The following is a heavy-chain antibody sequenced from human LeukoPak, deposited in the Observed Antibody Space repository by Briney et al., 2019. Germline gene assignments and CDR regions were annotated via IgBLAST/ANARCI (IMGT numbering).Heavy chain of an antibody. CDR2: ISYDGSNK. Sequence: GRSLRLSCAASGFTFSSYAMHWVRQAPGKGLEWVGVISYDGSNKYYADSVKGRFTISRDNSKNTLYLQMNSLRAEDTAVYYCAGEFDYWGQGTLVTVSS. J-gene: IGHJ4*02. V-gene: IGHV3-30*01. CDR3: AGEFDY. CDR1: GFTFSSYA.